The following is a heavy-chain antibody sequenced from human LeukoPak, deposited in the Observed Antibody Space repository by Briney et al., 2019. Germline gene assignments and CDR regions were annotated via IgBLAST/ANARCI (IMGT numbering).Heavy chain of an antibody. CDR1: GYTFTSYD. CDR2: INPNSGGT. V-gene: IGHV1-2*02. Sequence: ASVKVSCKASGYTFTSYDINWVRQAAGQGLEWMGWINPNSGGTNYAQKFQGRVTMTRDTSISTAYMELSRLRSDDTAVYYCASSTSVYYYYMDVWGKGTTVTVSS. D-gene: IGHD2-2*01. J-gene: IGHJ6*03. CDR3: ASSTSVYYYYMDV.